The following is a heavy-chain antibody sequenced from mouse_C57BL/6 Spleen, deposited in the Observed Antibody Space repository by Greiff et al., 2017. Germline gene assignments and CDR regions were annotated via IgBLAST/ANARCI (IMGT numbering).Heavy chain of an antibody. CDR1: GYTFTSYW. Sequence: QVQLQQPGAELVKPGASVKLSCKASGYTFTSYWMHWVKQRPGQGLEWIGMIHPNSGSTNYNEKFKSKATLTVDKSSSPAYMQLSSLTSEDSAVYYCARRDYDFYAMDYWGQGTSVTVSS. CDR2: IHPNSGST. V-gene: IGHV1-64*01. CDR3: ARRDYDFYAMDY. D-gene: IGHD2-4*01. J-gene: IGHJ4*01.